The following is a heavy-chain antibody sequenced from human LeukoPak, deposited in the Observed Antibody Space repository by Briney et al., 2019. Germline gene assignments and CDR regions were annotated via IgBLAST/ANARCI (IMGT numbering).Heavy chain of an antibody. CDR3: AKVLAAGSGSSPPDY. V-gene: IGHV3-21*01. D-gene: IGHD3-10*01. J-gene: IGHJ4*02. Sequence: GGSLRLSCAASGFTFSSYSMNWVRQAPGKGLEWVSSISSSSSYIYYADSVKGRFTISRDNSKNTLYLQMNSLRAEDTAVYYCAKVLAAGSGSSPPDYWGQGTLVTVSS. CDR1: GFTFSSYS. CDR2: ISSSSSYI.